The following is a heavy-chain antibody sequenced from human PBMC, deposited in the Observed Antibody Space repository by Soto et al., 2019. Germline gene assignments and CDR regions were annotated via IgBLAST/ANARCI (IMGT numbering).Heavy chain of an antibody. CDR1: GGSISRVDYF. CDR2: IYYSGST. CDR3: ERRGINNDLWSGYSWYYYYDMDV. V-gene: IGHV4-30-4*01. D-gene: IGHD3-3*01. J-gene: IGHJ6*02. Sequence: SETLSLTYTVSGGSISRVDYFWSWIRQPPGRGLEWIGFIYYSGSTYYNPSLKSRLTISMDTSKNEFSLKLISVTAADTAVYYCERRGINNDLWSGYSWYYYYDMDVWGQGTTVT.